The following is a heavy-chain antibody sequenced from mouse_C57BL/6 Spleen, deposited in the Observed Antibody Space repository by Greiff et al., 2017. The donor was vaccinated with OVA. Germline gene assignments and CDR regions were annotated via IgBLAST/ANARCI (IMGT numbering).Heavy chain of an antibody. Sequence: EVQLVESGGGLVKPGGSLKLSCAASGFTFSSYAMSWVRQTPEKRLEWVATISDGGSYTYYPDHVKGRFPISSDNAKNTLYLQMSHLKSEDTAMYYCAREGNGSPSFAYWGQGTLVTVSA. CDR2: ISDGGSYT. D-gene: IGHD1-1*01. V-gene: IGHV5-4*01. CDR3: AREGNGSPSFAY. CDR1: GFTFSSYA. J-gene: IGHJ3*01.